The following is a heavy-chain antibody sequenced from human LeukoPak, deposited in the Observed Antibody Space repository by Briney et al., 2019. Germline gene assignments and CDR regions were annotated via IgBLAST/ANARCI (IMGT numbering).Heavy chain of an antibody. CDR2: INSDGSST. D-gene: IGHD2-2*02. J-gene: IGHJ6*02. CDR3: GRDMYCSSTSCYTGDYYYYGMDV. Sequence: GGSLRLSCAASGFTSGSYWMHWVRQAPGKGLVWVSRINSDGSSTSYADSVKGRFTISRDNAKNTLYLQMNTLRAEDTAVYYCGRDMYCSSTSCYTGDYYYYGMDVWGQGTTVTVSS. CDR1: GFTSGSYW. V-gene: IGHV3-74*01.